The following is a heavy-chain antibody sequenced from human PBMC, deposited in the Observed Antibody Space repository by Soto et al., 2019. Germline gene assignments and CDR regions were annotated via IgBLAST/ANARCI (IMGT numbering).Heavy chain of an antibody. D-gene: IGHD2-15*01. V-gene: IGHV4-34*01. J-gene: IGHJ6*02. Sequence: LPETLSLTCAVYGGSFSGYYWSWIRQPPGKGLEWIGEINHSGSTNYNPSLKSRVTISVDTSKNQFSLKLSSVTAADTAVYYCARGTVVVAANRRMDVWGQGTTVTVSS. CDR1: GGSFSGYY. CDR3: ARGTVVVAANRRMDV. CDR2: INHSGST.